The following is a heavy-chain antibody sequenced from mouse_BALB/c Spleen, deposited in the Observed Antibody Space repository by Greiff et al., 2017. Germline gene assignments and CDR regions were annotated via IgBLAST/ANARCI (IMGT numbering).Heavy chain of an antibody. D-gene: IGHD3-3*01. Sequence: QVQLKQPGAELVMPGASVKMSCKASGYTFTDYWMHWVKQRPGQGLEWIGAIDTSVSYTSYNQKFKGKATLTVDESSSTAYMQLSSLTSEDSAVYYCARGLRLADWGQGAALADS. V-gene: IGHV1-69*01. CDR1: GYTFTDYW. CDR3: ARGLRLAD. J-gene: IGHJ2*01. CDR2: IDTSVSYT.